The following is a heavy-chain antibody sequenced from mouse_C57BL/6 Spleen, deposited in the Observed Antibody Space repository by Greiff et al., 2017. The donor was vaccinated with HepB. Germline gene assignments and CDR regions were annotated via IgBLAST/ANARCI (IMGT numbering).Heavy chain of an antibody. Sequence: EVQRVESGGDLVKPGGSLKLSCAASGFTFSSYGMSWVRQTPDKRLEWVATISSGGSYTYYPDSVKGRFTISRDKAKNTFYLQMGSLKSEDTAMYYCARQRGSAWFAYWGQGTLVTVSA. J-gene: IGHJ3*01. V-gene: IGHV5-6*01. CDR1: GFTFSSYG. CDR3: ARQRGSAWFAY. CDR2: ISSGGSYT.